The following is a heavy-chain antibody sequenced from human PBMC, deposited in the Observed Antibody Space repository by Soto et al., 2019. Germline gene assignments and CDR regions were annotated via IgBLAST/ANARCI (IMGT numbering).Heavy chain of an antibody. CDR3: ASGTGTTNYYGMDV. CDR1: GGSISSYY. CDR2: IYYSGST. Sequence: SETLSLTCTVSGGSISSYYWSWIRQPPGKGLEWIGYIYYSGSTNYNPSLKSRVTISVDTSKNQFSLKLSSVTAADTAVYYCASGTGTTNYYGMDVWGQGTTVTVSS. J-gene: IGHJ6*02. V-gene: IGHV4-59*08. D-gene: IGHD1-1*01.